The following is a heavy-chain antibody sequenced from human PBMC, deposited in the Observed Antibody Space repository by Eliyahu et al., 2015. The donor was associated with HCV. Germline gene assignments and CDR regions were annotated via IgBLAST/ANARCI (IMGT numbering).Heavy chain of an antibody. V-gene: IGHV4-39*01. D-gene: IGHD3-3*01. Sequence: QLQLQESGPGLVKPSETLSLTCTVSGGSISSSSYYWGWIRQPPGKGLEWIGSIYYSGSTYYNPSLKSRVTISVDTSKNQFSLKLSSVTAADTAVYYCARQNVLRFLEWPNGGMDVWGQGTTVTVSS. J-gene: IGHJ6*02. CDR2: IYYSGST. CDR1: GGSISSSSYY. CDR3: ARQNVLRFLEWPNGGMDV.